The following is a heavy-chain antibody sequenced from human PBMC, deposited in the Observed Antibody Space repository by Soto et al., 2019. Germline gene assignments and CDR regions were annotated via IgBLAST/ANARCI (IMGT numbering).Heavy chain of an antibody. D-gene: IGHD2-15*01. CDR3: AGRGLTTWWRDGMGI. V-gene: IGHV2-5*02. J-gene: IGHJ6*02. Sequence: QISLLVSGPTLVKPTQTLALTCTFSGFSLRTSGLGVGWIRQPPGTALEWLALIYCDDDKRYRPSLKSRLTITEDTSKNQVVLTMTNMEPVDTATSYRAGRGLTTWWRDGMGIWGPAILVTSSS. CDR2: IYCDDDK. CDR1: GFSLRTSGLG.